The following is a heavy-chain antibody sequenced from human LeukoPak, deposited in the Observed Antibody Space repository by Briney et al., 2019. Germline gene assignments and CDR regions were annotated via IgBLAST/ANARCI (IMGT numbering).Heavy chain of an antibody. Sequence: GGSLRLSCAASGFDFSSYGMSWVRQSPGRGLEWVSTFSASSTITYYADSVKGRFTISRDNSKNTLYLQMHSLRDEDTAVYYCAKGDSYYDLLTCSDLWGPGTLVTVSS. D-gene: IGHD3-9*01. V-gene: IGHV3-23*01. CDR2: FSASSTIT. CDR3: AKGDSYYDLLTCSDL. CDR1: GFDFSSYG. J-gene: IGHJ5*02.